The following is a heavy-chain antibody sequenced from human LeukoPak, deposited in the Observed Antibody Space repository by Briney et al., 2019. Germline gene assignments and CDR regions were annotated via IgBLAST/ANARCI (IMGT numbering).Heavy chain of an antibody. D-gene: IGHD2-2*01. J-gene: IGHJ5*02. CDR1: GGTFSSYA. CDR2: IIPIFGTA. CDR3: AGPVVPAAMGSWFDP. Sequence: SVKASCKASGGTFSSYAISWVRQAPGQGLEWMGGIIPIFGTANYAQKFQGRVTITTDESTSTAYMELSSLRSEDTAVYYCAGPVVPAAMGSWFDPWGQGTLVTVSS. V-gene: IGHV1-69*05.